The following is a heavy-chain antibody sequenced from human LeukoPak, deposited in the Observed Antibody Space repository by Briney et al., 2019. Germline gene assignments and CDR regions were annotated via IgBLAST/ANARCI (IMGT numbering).Heavy chain of an antibody. Sequence: PGGSLRLSCAASGFTLSNYDMSWVRQAPGKGLEWVSASGGDGGSTYADSVKGRFIISRDTSKNTLYLQMNSLRAEDTATYYCAKALNYWYFDLWGRGDLVTVSS. CDR3: AKALNYWYFDL. CDR2: SGGDGGST. CDR1: GFTLSNYD. J-gene: IGHJ2*01. V-gene: IGHV3-23*01.